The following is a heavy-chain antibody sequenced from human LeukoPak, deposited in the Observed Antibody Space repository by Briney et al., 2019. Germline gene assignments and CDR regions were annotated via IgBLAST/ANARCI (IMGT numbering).Heavy chain of an antibody. D-gene: IGHD2-15*01. CDR3: ARASLGYCSGGSCYSSGWFDP. Sequence: ASVKVSCKASGYTFTGYYMHWVRQAPGQGLERMGWIHPNSGGTNYAQKFQGRVTMTRDTSISTAYMELSRLRSDDTAVYYCARASLGYCSGGSCYSSGWFDPWGQGTLVTVSS. CDR2: IHPNSGGT. J-gene: IGHJ5*02. CDR1: GYTFTGYY. V-gene: IGHV1-2*02.